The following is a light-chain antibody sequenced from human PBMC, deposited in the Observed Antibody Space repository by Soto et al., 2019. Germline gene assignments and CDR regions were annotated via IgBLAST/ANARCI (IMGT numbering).Light chain of an antibody. CDR3: QQANSFPPT. CDR1: QGIRTW. V-gene: IGKV1D-12*01. CDR2: AAS. Sequence: DVQMTQSPSSVSASAGDRVTITCRANQGIRTWLAWYQQKPGIAPKLLIYAASSLHGGGPSRFSGSGSGTDFTLTISSLQPEDFATYYCQQANSFPPTFGPGTKVDMK. J-gene: IGKJ3*01.